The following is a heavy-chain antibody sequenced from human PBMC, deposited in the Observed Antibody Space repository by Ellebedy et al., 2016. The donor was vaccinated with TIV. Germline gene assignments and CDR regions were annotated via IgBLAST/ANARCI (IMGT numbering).Heavy chain of an antibody. Sequence: PGGSLRLSCAASGLTFSSHAMSWVRQAPGKGLEWVSSITESGGNTFYADSVKCRFTISRDSSKNTLYLQMNSLRVEDTAVYFCAKDSGRSGWISDYWGQGTLVTVSS. CDR1: GLTFSSHA. J-gene: IGHJ4*02. V-gene: IGHV3-23*01. D-gene: IGHD3-10*01. CDR3: AKDSGRSGWISDY. CDR2: ITESGGNT.